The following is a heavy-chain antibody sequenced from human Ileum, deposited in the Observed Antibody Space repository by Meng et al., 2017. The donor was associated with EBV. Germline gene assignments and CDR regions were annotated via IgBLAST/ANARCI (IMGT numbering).Heavy chain of an antibody. J-gene: IGHJ4*02. V-gene: IGHV4-30-4*01. D-gene: IGHD1-26*01. Sequence: VPVPEPGPGLVKSLQTLSLTCAFSGVSISSGVYHWSWIRQPPGKGLEWIGCSGGTYYNPSLKSRLTISVDTSKNQFSLKLDSATAADTAVYYCAIYAVGGSGQGYWGQGTLVTVSS. CDR1: GVSISSGVYH. CDR3: AIYAVGGSGQGY. CDR2: CSGGT.